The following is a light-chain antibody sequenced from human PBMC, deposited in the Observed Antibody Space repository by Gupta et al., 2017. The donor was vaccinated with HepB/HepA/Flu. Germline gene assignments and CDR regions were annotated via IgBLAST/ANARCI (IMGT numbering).Light chain of an antibody. CDR1: QSISSH. J-gene: IGKJ2*01. CDR2: GAS. CDR3: QQYYNNPIT. V-gene: IGKV1-39*01. Sequence: IQMTQSPSSLSASVGDRVTLTRRASQSISSHLNWYQQTPGKAPKVLIYGASTLQSGVPSRFSGRGSGTDFTLTISRLHPEDFASYYCQQYYNNPITFGLGTRLE.